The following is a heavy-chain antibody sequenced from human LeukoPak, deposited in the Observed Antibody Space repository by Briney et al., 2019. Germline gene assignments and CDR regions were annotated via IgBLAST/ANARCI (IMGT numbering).Heavy chain of an antibody. Sequence: NPGGSLRLSCAASGFTFSSYSMTWVRQAPGKGLEWVSCISSGSNYIHYADSVKGRFTISRDNAKNSLYLQMNSLRAEDTAVYYCARGGTTVTNNWFDPWGQGTLVTVSS. CDR2: ISSGSNYI. CDR3: ARGGTTVTNNWFDP. CDR1: GFTFSSYS. V-gene: IGHV3-21*01. D-gene: IGHD4-17*01. J-gene: IGHJ5*02.